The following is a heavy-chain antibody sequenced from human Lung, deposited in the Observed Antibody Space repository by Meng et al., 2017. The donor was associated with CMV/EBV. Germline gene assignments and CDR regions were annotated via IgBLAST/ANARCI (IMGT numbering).Heavy chain of an antibody. CDR1: GFTFSSYE. J-gene: IGHJ2*01. V-gene: IGHV3-48*03. CDR2: ISGSSGTTT. CDR3: ARVGLTIVDL. Sequence: GGSLRLSCAASGFTFSSYEMNWVRQAPGKGLEWISYISGSSGTTTYYSDSVRGRFTISRDNTKKSLYLQMNSLRAEDTAVYYCARVGLTIVDLWGRGTLVTVSS. D-gene: IGHD3-10*01.